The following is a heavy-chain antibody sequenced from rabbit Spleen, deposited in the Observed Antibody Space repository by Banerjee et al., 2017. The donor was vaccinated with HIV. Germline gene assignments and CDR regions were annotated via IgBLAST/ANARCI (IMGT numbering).Heavy chain of an antibody. D-gene: IGHD4-2*01. CDR3: ADDVDNAGVFNL. V-gene: IGHV1S45*01. CDR1: GFSFSSSYW. CDR2: IYAGRSANT. J-gene: IGHJ4*01. Sequence: QEQLVESGGDLVQPEGSLTLTCTASGFSFSSSYWICWVRQAPGKGLEWIACIYAGRSANTYYANWAKGRFTISKTSSTTVTLQMTSLTAADTATYFCADDVDNAGVFNLWGPGTLVTVS.